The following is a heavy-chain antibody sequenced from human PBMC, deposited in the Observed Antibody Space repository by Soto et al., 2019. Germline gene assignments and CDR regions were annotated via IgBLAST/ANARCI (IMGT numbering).Heavy chain of an antibody. D-gene: IGHD6-6*01. CDR1: GGTFSSYA. CDR2: IIPIFGTA. V-gene: IGHV1-69*13. Sequence: ASVKVSCKASGGTFSSYAISWVRQAPGHGLEWMGGIIPIFGTANYAQKFQGRVTITADESTSTAYMELSSLRSEDTAVYYCASEIYSPSIAARWYYFDYWGQGTLVTVSS. J-gene: IGHJ4*02. CDR3: ASEIYSPSIAARWYYFDY.